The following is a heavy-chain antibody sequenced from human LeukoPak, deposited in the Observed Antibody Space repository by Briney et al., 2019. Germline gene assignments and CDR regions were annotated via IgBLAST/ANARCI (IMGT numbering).Heavy chain of an antibody. CDR1: GFTFNRYN. CDR3: ARGADGVSSNSRGWFDP. D-gene: IGHD2-15*01. Sequence: GGSLRLSCAASGFTFNRYNMNWVRRAPGKGLEWVSSISTSSSYIYYADSVKGRFTISRDNAKNSLYLQMNSLRAEDTAVYSCARGADGVSSNSRGWFDPWGQGTLVTVSS. CDR2: ISTSSSYI. J-gene: IGHJ5*02. V-gene: IGHV3-21*01.